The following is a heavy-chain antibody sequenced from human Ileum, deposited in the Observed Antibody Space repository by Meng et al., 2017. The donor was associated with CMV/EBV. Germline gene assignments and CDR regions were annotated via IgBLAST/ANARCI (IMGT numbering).Heavy chain of an antibody. Sequence: GSLRLSCSVSGGSISSALHYWGWIRQAPGRALEWIGTVYYGGATQYNPSLKSRVSLSVDRSKNQFSLTLASVTSVDTAVYYCAREDRPVAVLQTGHWGQGTLVTVSS. V-gene: IGHV4-39*07. J-gene: IGHJ4*02. CDR2: VYYGGAT. CDR3: AREDRPVAVLQTGH. CDR1: GGSISSALHY. D-gene: IGHD6-19*01.